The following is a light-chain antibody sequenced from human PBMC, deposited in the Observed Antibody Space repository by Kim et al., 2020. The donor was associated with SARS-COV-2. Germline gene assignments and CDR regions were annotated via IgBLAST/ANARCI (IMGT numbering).Light chain of an antibody. CDR1: SSNIGNNY. CDR2: DNN. V-gene: IGLV1-51*01. Sequence: SVLTQPPSVSAAPGQKVTISCSGSSSNIGNNYVSWYQQLPGTAPKLLIYDNNKRPSGIPDRFSGSKSGTSATLGITGLQTGDEADYYCGTWDSSLSGVFGGGTQLTVL. CDR3: GTWDSSLSGV. J-gene: IGLJ3*02.